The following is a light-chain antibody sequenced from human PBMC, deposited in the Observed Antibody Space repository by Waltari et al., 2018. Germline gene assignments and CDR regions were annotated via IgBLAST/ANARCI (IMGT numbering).Light chain of an antibody. CDR1: SSDIGRYNY. Sequence: QSALTQPASVSGSPGQAITISCTGTSSDIGRYNYVSWYQQHPGNAPKLVISEVSNRPSGVSNRFSGSKSGNTASLTISGLQAEDGAHYYCSSYTNSGNVVFGGGTKLTVL. CDR3: SSYTNSGNVV. CDR2: EVS. V-gene: IGLV2-14*01. J-gene: IGLJ2*01.